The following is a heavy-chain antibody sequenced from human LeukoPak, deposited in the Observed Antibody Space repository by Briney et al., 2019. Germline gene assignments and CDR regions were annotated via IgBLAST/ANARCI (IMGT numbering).Heavy chain of an antibody. J-gene: IGHJ4*02. CDR1: GYRFTSYW. CDR2: IYPGDSDT. Sequence: GESLKISCKGSGYRFTSYWIGWVRPMPGKGLEWVGIIYPGDSDTRYSPSFQGQVTISADKSISTAYLQWSSLKASDTAMYYCARGFNHYGSGSHLDYWGQGTLVSVSS. V-gene: IGHV5-51*01. CDR3: ARGFNHYGSGSHLDY. D-gene: IGHD3-10*01.